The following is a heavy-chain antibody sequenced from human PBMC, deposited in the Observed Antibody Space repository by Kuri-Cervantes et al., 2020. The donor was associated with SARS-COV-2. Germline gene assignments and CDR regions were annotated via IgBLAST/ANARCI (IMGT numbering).Heavy chain of an antibody. J-gene: IGHJ4*02. Sequence: SVKVSCKASGGTFSSYAISWVRQAPGQGLEWMGRIIPILGIANYAQKFQGRVTITADKSTSTAYMELSSLRSEDTAVYYCASLLSYYDYVWGSYRYYYFDYWGQGTLVTVSS. CDR1: GGTFSSYA. V-gene: IGHV1-69*04. CDR3: ASLLSYYDYVWGSYRYYYFDY. D-gene: IGHD3-16*02. CDR2: IIPILGIA.